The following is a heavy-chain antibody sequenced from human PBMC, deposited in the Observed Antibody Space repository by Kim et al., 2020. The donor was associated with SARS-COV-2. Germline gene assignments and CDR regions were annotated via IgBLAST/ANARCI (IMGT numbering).Heavy chain of an antibody. V-gene: IGHV4-39*06. J-gene: IGHJ4*02. Sequence: YCHQTLKSRVTISGDTSKRQFPLTLRSVTAADTAVYYCARRFSSTMLEYWGRGVLVTVSS. CDR3: ARRFSSTMLEY. D-gene: IGHD3-3*01.